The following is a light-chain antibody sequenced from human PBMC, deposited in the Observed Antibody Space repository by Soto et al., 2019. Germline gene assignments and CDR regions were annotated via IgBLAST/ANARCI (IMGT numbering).Light chain of an antibody. CDR2: SAS. J-gene: IGKJ1*01. V-gene: IGKV1-39*01. Sequence: DIPMTQSPSSLSASVGDRVTITCRASRSISTYLNWHQQKAGKAPKLLIYSASSLQSGVPSRFTGSGSGTDFTLTISSLQPEDFATYYCQQSYASPWTFGQGTKVEV. CDR1: RSISTY. CDR3: QQSYASPWT.